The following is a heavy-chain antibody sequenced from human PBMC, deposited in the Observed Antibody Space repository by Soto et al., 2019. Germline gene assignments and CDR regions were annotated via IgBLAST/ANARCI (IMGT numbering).Heavy chain of an antibody. J-gene: IGHJ4*02. CDR1: GGSISSGGYY. D-gene: IGHD6-13*01. CDR3: ARDDLAAADY. V-gene: IGHV4-31*03. CDR2: IYYSGST. Sequence: SETLSLTCTVSGGSISSGGYYWSWIRQHPGKGLEWIGYIYYSGSTYYNPSLKSRVTISVDTSKNQFSLKLSSVTAADTAVYYCARDDLAAADYWGQGTLVTVSS.